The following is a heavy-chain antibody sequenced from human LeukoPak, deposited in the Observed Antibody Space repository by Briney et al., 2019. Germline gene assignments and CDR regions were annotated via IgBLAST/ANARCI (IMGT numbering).Heavy chain of an antibody. J-gene: IGHJ6*02. Sequence: ASVKVSCKASGYTFTSYAMHWVRQAPGQRLEWMGWINAGNGNTKYSQKFQGRVTITRDTSASTAYMELSSLRSEDTAVYYCAKRFWWGSLHSGGNDVWGQGTTVTVSS. CDR3: AKRFWWGSLHSGGNDV. CDR2: INAGNGNT. D-gene: IGHD2-21*01. V-gene: IGHV1-3*01. CDR1: GYTFTSYA.